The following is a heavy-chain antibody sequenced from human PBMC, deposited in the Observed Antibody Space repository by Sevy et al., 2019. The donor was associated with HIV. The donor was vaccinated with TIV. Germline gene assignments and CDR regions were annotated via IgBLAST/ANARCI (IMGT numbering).Heavy chain of an antibody. CDR2: IHSDDTT. CDR1: GFTVNSNY. J-gene: IGHJ4*02. V-gene: IGHV3-66*01. Sequence: GSLRLSCAASGFTVNSNYMTWVRQAPGKGLEGVSVIHSDDTTYHADSVKDRFTISRDIFKNTLYLHMSSLRAEDTAVYYCARGKSGYGYALNYWGQGTLVTVSS. CDR3: ARGKSGYGYALNY. D-gene: IGHD5-18*01.